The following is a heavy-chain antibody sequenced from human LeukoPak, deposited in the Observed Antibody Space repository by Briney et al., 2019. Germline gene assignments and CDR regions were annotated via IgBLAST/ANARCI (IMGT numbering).Heavy chain of an antibody. D-gene: IGHD4-23*01. CDR2: ITGGGGIT. Sequence: GGSLRLSCVASGFTFSTYAMSWVRRTPGKGLEWVSAITGGGGITYYADSVKGRFTISRDNSKNTLYLQMNSLRAGDTAVYYCAKDPPILRWSFDFWGQGTLVTVSS. V-gene: IGHV3-23*01. J-gene: IGHJ4*02. CDR3: AKDPPILRWSFDF. CDR1: GFTFSTYA.